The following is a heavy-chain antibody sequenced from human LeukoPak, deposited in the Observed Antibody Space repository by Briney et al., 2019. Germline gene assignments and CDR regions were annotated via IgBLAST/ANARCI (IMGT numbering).Heavy chain of an antibody. CDR3: AKDDYSGYDQTFDY. Sequence: GGSLRLSRAASGFTFSSYAMSWVRQAPGKGLEWASAISGSGGSTYYADSVKGRFTISRDNSKNTLYLQMNSLRAEDTAVYYCAKDDYSGYDQTFDYWGQGTLVTVSS. CDR1: GFTFSSYA. V-gene: IGHV3-23*01. J-gene: IGHJ4*02. CDR2: ISGSGGST. D-gene: IGHD5-12*01.